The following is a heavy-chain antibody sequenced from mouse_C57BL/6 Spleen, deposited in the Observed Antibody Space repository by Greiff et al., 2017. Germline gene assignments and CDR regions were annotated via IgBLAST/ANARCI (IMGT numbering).Heavy chain of an antibody. Sequence: VQLQQSGAELVKPGASVKMSCKASGYTFTTYPIEWMKQNHGKSLEWIGNFHPYNDDTKYNEKFKGKATLTVEKSSSTVYLELIRLTSDDSAVYYCARRGLGRGYAMDYWGQGTSVTVSS. CDR2: FHPYNDDT. CDR3: ARRGLGRGYAMDY. J-gene: IGHJ4*01. CDR1: GYTFTTYP. V-gene: IGHV1-47*01. D-gene: IGHD4-1*01.